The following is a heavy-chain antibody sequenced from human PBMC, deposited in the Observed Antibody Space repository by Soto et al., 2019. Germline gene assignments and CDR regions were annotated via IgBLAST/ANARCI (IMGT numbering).Heavy chain of an antibody. D-gene: IGHD4-4*01. CDR1: GYTLTSYG. J-gene: IGHJ5*02. CDR3: ARYLDYSNERGNFDP. CDR2: ISAYNGNT. V-gene: IGHV1-18*01. Sequence: GASVKVSCKASGYTLTSYGISWVRQAPGQGLEWMGWISAYNGNTNYAQKIQGRVTMTTDTSTSTAYMELRSLRSDDTAVYYCARYLDYSNERGNFDPWGQGTLVTVSS.